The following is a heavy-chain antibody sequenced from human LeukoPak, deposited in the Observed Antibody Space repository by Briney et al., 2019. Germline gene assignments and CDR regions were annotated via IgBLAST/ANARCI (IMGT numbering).Heavy chain of an antibody. CDR1: GFTFGDYA. D-gene: IGHD3-3*01. Sequence: GGSLRVSCTASGFTFGDYAMSWFRQAPGKGLEWVGFIRSKAYGGTTEYAASVKGRFTISRDDSKSIAYPQMNSLKTEDTAVYYCTRAHGYYDFWSGYEERNWFDPWGQGTLVTVSS. CDR2: IRSKAYGGTT. V-gene: IGHV3-49*03. J-gene: IGHJ5*02. CDR3: TRAHGYYDFWSGYEERNWFDP.